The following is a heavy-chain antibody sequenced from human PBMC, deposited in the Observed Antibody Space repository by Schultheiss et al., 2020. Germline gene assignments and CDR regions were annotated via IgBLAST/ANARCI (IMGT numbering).Heavy chain of an antibody. Sequence: GGSLRLSCAASGFTFSTYWMTWVRQAPGKGLEWVSYISSSGSTIYYADSVKGRFTISRDNSKNTLYLQMNTLRAEDTAVYYCARARGAYDAFDIWGQGTMVTVSS. CDR1: GFTFSTYW. V-gene: IGHV3-48*01. CDR2: ISSSGSTI. J-gene: IGHJ3*02. D-gene: IGHD2-21*01. CDR3: ARARGAYDAFDI.